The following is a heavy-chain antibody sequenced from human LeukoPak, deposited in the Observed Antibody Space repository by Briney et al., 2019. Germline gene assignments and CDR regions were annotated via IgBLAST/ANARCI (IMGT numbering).Heavy chain of an antibody. CDR1: GGTFSSYA. J-gene: IGHJ3*02. Sequence: ASVSVSCKASGGTFSSYAISWVRQAPGQGLKWMGGIIPIFGTANYAQKFQGRVTITADESTSTAYMELSSLRSEDTAVYYCASKQSNWNYVYDAFDIWGQGTMVTVSS. CDR2: IIPIFGTA. CDR3: ASKQSNWNYVYDAFDI. D-gene: IGHD1-7*01. V-gene: IGHV1-69*01.